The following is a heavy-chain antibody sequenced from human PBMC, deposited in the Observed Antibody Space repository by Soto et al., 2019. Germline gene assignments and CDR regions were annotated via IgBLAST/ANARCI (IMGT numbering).Heavy chain of an antibody. CDR1: GGSISSYY. CDR3: ARGTTVTTVPYYYYYYMDV. J-gene: IGHJ6*03. V-gene: IGHV4-59*01. D-gene: IGHD4-17*01. CDR2: IYYSGST. Sequence: SETLSLTCTVSGGSISSYYWSWIRQPPGKGLEWIGYIYYSGSTNYNPSLKSRVTISVDTSKNQFSLKLSSVTAADTAVYYCARGTTVTTVPYYYYYYMDVWGKGTTVTVSS.